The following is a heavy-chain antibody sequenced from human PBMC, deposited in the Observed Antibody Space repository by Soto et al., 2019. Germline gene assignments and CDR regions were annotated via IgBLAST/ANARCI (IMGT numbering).Heavy chain of an antibody. CDR2: IYYSGST. V-gene: IGHV4-59*12. CDR3: ARLVGATIIDY. D-gene: IGHD1-26*01. J-gene: IGHJ4*02. CDR1: GGSISSYY. Sequence: SETLSLTCTVSGGSISSYYWSLIRQPPGKGLEWIGYIYYSGSTNYNPSLKSRVTISVDKSISTAYLQWSSLKASDTAMYYCARLVGATIIDYWGQGTLVTVSS.